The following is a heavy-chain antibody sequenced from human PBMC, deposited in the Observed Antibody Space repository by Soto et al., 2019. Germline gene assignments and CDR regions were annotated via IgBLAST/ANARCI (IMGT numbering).Heavy chain of an antibody. V-gene: IGHV3-33*01. CDR1: GFTFSNYG. CDR2: IWHDGSNQ. D-gene: IGHD1-26*01. Sequence: QAHLVESGGGVVQPGRSLRLSCAASGFTFSNYGMHWVRQVAGKGLEWVAVIWHDGSNQYYADSVKGRFTISRDNFRYTLYLQMNSLRVEDTAVYFCAGVGRRIEPYDPGMDVWGQGTRVTVSS. J-gene: IGHJ6*02. CDR3: AGVGRRIEPYDPGMDV.